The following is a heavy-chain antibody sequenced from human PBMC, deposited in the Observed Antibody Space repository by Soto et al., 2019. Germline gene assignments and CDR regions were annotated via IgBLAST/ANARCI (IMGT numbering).Heavy chain of an antibody. V-gene: IGHV6-1*01. CDR3: ARDRLTGPQTTVTTHYYYYYMDV. J-gene: IGHJ6*03. D-gene: IGHD4-17*01. CDR2: TYYRSKWYN. Sequence: SQTLSLTCAISGDSVSSNSAAWNWIRQSPSRGLEWLGRTYYRSKWYNDYAVSVKSRITINPDTSKNQFSLQLNSVTPEDTAVYYCARDRLTGPQTTVTTHYYYYYMDVWGKGTTVTVSS. CDR1: GDSVSSNSAA.